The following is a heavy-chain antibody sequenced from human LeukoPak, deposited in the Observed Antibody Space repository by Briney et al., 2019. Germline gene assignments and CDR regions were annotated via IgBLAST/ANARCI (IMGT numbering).Heavy chain of an antibody. V-gene: IGHV3-74*01. CDR2: INTDGSSL. J-gene: IGHJ4*02. CDR3: ARQTPVDY. D-gene: IGHD4-17*01. Sequence: PGGSLRLSCAASGFTFSSYWMYWVRQAPGKGPVWAARINTDGSSLNYADSVKGRFTISRDNSKNTLYLQMNSLRAEDTAVYYCARQTPVDYWGQGTLVTVSS. CDR1: GFTFSSYW.